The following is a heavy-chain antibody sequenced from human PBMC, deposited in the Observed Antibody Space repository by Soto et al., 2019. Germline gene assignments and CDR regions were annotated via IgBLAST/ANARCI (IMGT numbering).Heavy chain of an antibody. CDR3: VTDQGYSAFNY. V-gene: IGHV3-7*04. J-gene: IGHJ4*02. CDR2: LHTDSSAT. CDR1: VFNCTTAW. Sequence: GRCLRLSCAASVFNCTTAWMTWVHQAPGKAVGWVASLHTDSSATYYVDSVRVRFTISRDNAKNSLYLQINSLRVEDTATYYCVTDQGYSAFNYWGQGT. D-gene: IGHD2-21*01.